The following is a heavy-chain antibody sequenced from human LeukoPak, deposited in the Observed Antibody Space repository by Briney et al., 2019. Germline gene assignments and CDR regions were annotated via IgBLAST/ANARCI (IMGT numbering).Heavy chain of an antibody. CDR3: ARDQAGARDNWFDP. J-gene: IGHJ5*02. CDR2: INHSGST. CDR1: GGSFSGYY. Sequence: PSETLSLTCAVYGGSFSGYYWSWIRQPPVKGLEWIGEINHSGSTNYNPPLKSRVTISVDTSKNQFSLKLSSVTAADTAVYYCARDQAGARDNWFDPWGQGTLVTVSS. D-gene: IGHD1-26*01. V-gene: IGHV4-34*01.